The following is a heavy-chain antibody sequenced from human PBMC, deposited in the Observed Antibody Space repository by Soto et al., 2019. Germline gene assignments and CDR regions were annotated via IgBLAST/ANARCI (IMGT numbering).Heavy chain of an antibody. Sequence: QVQLVQSGAEVKKPGASVKVSCKASGYTFTSYDINWVRQATGQGLEWMGWMNPNSGNTGYAQKFQGRVTMTRNTYISTAYMELSSLRSEDTAVYYCARVVLMVYAPYYYYMDVWGKGTTVTVSS. J-gene: IGHJ6*03. V-gene: IGHV1-8*01. CDR1: GYTFTSYD. D-gene: IGHD2-8*01. CDR3: ARVVLMVYAPYYYYMDV. CDR2: MNPNSGNT.